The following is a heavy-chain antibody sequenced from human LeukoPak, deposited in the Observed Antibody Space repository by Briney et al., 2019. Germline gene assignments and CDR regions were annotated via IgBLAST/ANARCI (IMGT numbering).Heavy chain of an antibody. D-gene: IGHD1-26*01. V-gene: IGHV3-53*01. CDR3: ARVSYSGSYHFDY. CDR2: IYGTGRT. J-gene: IGHJ4*02. Sequence: TGGSLRLSYAASGFTVGSNYMAWVRQAPGKGLEWVSAIYGTGRTYYAASVKGRFTISRDNSKNTLYLQMNSLTVEDTSFYYCARVSYSGSYHFDYWGQGALVTVSS. CDR1: GFTVGSNY.